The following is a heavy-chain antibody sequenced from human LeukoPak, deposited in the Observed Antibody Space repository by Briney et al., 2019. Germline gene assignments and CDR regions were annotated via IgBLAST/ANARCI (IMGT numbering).Heavy chain of an antibody. V-gene: IGHV4-4*07. CDR2: IYTSGST. CDR1: GRSISSYY. J-gene: IGHJ4*02. D-gene: IGHD1-1*01. Sequence: SETLSLTCTVSGRSISSYYWSWIRQPAGKGLEWIGRIYTSGSTNYNPSLKSRVTMSVDTSKNQFSLKLSSVTAADTAVYYCARDNPPTWKIDYWGQATLVTVSS. CDR3: ARDNPPTWKIDY.